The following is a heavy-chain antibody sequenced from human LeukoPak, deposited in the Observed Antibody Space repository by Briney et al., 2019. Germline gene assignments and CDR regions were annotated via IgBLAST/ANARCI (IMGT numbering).Heavy chain of an antibody. CDR3: ATVRRGYYYDSSGYYDYMDV. D-gene: IGHD3-22*01. CDR1: GYTLTELS. Sequence: GASVKVSCKVSGYTLTELSMHWVRQAPGKGLEWMGGFDPEDGETIYAQKFQGRVTMTEDTSTDTAYMELSSLRSEDTAVYYCATVRRGYYYDSSGYYDYMDVWGKGTTVTVSS. V-gene: IGHV1-24*01. CDR2: FDPEDGET. J-gene: IGHJ6*03.